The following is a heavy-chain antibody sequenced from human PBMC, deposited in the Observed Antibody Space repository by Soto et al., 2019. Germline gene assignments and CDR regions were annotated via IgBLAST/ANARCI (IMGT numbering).Heavy chain of an antibody. CDR1: GGSFSGYY. V-gene: IGHV4-34*01. Sequence: QVQLQQWGAGLLKPSETLSLTCAVYGGSFSGYYWSWIRQPPGKGLEWIGEINHSGSTNYNPSLKSRVTISVDTSKNQFSLKLSSVTAADTAVYYCAGSSSRVIDYWGQGTLVTVSS. CDR2: INHSGST. J-gene: IGHJ4*02. D-gene: IGHD6-6*01. CDR3: AGSSSRVIDY.